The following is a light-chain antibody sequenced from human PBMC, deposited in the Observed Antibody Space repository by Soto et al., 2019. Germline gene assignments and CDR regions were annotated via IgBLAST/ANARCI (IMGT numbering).Light chain of an antibody. CDR3: NSYAGSSYV. CDR1: GSDVGGYNY. V-gene: IGLV2-14*01. Sequence: QSVLTQPASVSGSPGQSITISCTGTGSDVGGYNYVSWYQQYPGKAPKLIIYGVSNRPSGVSYRFSGSKSGNTASLTISGLQADDEADYYCNSYAGSSYVFGTGTKLTVL. J-gene: IGLJ1*01. CDR2: GVS.